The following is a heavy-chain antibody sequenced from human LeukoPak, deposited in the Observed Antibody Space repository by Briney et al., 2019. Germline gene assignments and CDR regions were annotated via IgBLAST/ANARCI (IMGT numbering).Heavy chain of an antibody. J-gene: IGHJ5*02. CDR3: ARASRGWFDP. Sequence: SETLSLTCTVSGGSVSSGTYYWSWIRQPPGKGLEWIGYTYYSGSTNYNPSLKSRVTISVDTSKNQFSLKLSSVTAADTAVYYCARASRGWFDPWGQGTLVTVSS. V-gene: IGHV4-61*01. CDR1: GGSVSSGTYY. CDR2: TYYSGST.